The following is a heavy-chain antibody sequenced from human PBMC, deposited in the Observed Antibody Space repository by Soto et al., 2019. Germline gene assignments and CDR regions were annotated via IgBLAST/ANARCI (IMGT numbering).Heavy chain of an antibody. CDR2: ISGGGDNT. V-gene: IGHV3-23*01. J-gene: IGHJ4*02. CDR1: GFTFSNYA. Sequence: EVQLLDSGGGLVQPGGSLRLSCEASGFTFSNYAMNWVCQAPGKGLEWVLGISGGGDNTYYADSVKGRFTISRDNSKNTVFLQMNSLRAEDTAVYYCAKERLARDFDYWGQGTLVTVSS. CDR3: AKERLARDFDY.